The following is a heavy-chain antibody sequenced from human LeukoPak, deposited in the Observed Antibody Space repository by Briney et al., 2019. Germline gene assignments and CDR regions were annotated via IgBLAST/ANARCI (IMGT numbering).Heavy chain of an antibody. D-gene: IGHD4-23*01. CDR1: GFTFSNFA. CDR3: AKSPAVDAAFDI. J-gene: IGHJ3*02. CDR2: ISGSGGST. Sequence: GGSLRLSCAASGFTFSNFAVSWVPQAPGKGLEWVSAISGSGGSTYYADSVKGRFTISRDNSKNTLYLQMNSLRAEDTAVYYCAKSPAVDAAFDIWGQGTMVTVSS. V-gene: IGHV3-23*01.